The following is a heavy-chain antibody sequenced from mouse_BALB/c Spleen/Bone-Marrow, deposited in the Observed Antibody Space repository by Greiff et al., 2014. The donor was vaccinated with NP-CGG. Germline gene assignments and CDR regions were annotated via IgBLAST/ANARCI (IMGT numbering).Heavy chain of an antibody. CDR2: INPDSRTI. D-gene: IGHD1-1*01. J-gene: IGHJ2*01. CDR3: ARPDYYGYLNY. Sequence: EVKLVESGGGLVQPGGSLKLSCAASGFDFSRYWMRWVRQAPGKGLEWIGEINPDSRTINYSPSLKDKFIISRDNAKNTLYLRLNKVRSEDTALYYCARPDYYGYLNYWGQGTTLTVSS. CDR1: GFDFSRYW. V-gene: IGHV4-1*02.